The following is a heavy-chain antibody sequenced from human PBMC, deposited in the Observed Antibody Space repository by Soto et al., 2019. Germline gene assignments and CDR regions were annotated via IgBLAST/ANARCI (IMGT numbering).Heavy chain of an antibody. CDR2: IYYSGST. Sequence: PSETLSLTCTVPGGSISSSSYYWGWIRQPPGKGLEWIGSIYYSGSTYYNPSLKSRVTISVDTSKNQFSLRLSSVTAADTAVYYCARQWGWYSSPSIGDYYYYGMDVWGQGTTVTVSS. J-gene: IGHJ6*02. CDR3: ARQWGWYSSPSIGDYYYYGMDV. CDR1: GGSISSSSYY. V-gene: IGHV4-39*01. D-gene: IGHD6-6*01.